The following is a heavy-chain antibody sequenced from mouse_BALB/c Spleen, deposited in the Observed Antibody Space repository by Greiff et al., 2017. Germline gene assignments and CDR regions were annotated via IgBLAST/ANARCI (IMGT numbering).Heavy chain of an antibody. CDR2: ISDGGSYT. Sequence: EVKLMESGGGLVKPGGSLKLSCAASGFTFSDYYMYWVRQTPEKRLEWVATISDGGSYTYYPDSVKGRFTISRDNAKNNLYLQMSSLKSEDTAMYYCARDREGNYYAMDYGGQGTSVTVSS. D-gene: IGHD2-1*01. V-gene: IGHV5-4*02. J-gene: IGHJ4*01. CDR1: GFTFSDYY. CDR3: ARDREGNYYAMDY.